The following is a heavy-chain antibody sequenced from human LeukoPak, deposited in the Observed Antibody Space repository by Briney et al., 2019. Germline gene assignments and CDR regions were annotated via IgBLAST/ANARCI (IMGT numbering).Heavy chain of an antibody. CDR3: ARDCYYGSGSYCY. CDR1: GGSLRDHF. CDR2: FYYWGNT. V-gene: IGHV4-34*01. Sequence: SSETLSLTCVGDGGSLRDHFWSWIRQPPGKTLEWIGEFYYWGNTNYSPSLKSRVTISIDTSTKQISLRLNSVSAADTAVYYCARDCYYGSGSYCYWGQGTLVSVSS. J-gene: IGHJ4*02. D-gene: IGHD3-10*01.